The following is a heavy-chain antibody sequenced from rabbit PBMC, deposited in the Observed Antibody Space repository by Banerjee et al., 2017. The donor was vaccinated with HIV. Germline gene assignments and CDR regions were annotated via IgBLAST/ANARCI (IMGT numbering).Heavy chain of an antibody. V-gene: IGHV1S40*01. CDR1: GFYFNNKYH. Sequence: QSLEESGGDLVKPGASLTLTCTASGFYFNNKYHMCWVRQAPGKGLEWIACINTITGDTVYATWAKGRFTISKASWTTVTLQMTSLTAADTATYFCARDLAAVTGWNFGLWGPGTLVTVS. CDR3: ARDLAAVTGWNFGL. D-gene: IGHD7-1*01. CDR2: INTITGDT. J-gene: IGHJ6*01.